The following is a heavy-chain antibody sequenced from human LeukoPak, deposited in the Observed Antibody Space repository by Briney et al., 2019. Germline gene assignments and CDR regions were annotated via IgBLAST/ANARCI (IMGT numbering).Heavy chain of an antibody. CDR2: IKQDGREK. CDR3: ARGLRVVAANTRPRAEYYFDY. J-gene: IGHJ4*02. D-gene: IGHD2-15*01. Sequence: GALRLSCAASGFNFSSYWMSWVRQAPGKGLEWVANIKQDGREKYHVDSVKGRFTISRDNAKNSLYLQMDSLRAENTAVYYCARGLRVVAANTRPRAEYYFDYWGQGTLVTVSS. V-gene: IGHV3-7*01. CDR1: GFNFSSYW.